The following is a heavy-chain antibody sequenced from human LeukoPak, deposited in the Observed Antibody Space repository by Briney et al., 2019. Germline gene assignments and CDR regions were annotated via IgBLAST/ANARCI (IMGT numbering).Heavy chain of an antibody. J-gene: IGHJ4*02. V-gene: IGHV3-66*01. CDR1: GLSVSGNY. D-gene: IGHD6-13*01. CDR3: ARDTRIAAADNRNFDH. Sequence: GGSLRLSCAASGLSVSGNYMTWIRQAPGKGLEWVSVIYTGGPTFYADSVKGRFSISRDNSKNIVYLQMNSLRVEDTAMYYCARDTRIAAADNRNFDHWGQGTLVTVST. CDR2: IYTGGPT.